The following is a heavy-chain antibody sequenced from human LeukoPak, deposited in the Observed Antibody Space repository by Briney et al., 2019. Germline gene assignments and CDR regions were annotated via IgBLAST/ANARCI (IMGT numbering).Heavy chain of an antibody. J-gene: IGHJ6*02. CDR3: ARDTRAAMDV. Sequence: GGSLRLSCAASGFTFNNYAMCWVLQAPGKGLEWVAVISYDGSNKYYADSVKGRFTISRDNSKNTLYLQMNSLRAEDTAVYYCARDTRAAMDVWGQGTTVTVSS. V-gene: IGHV3-30-3*01. CDR2: ISYDGSNK. CDR1: GFTFNNYA.